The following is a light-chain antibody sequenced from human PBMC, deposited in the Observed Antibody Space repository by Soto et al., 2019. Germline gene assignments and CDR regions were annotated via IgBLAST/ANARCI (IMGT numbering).Light chain of an antibody. CDR2: LAS. CDR3: QYLNSFPLT. V-gene: IGKV1-9*01. CDR1: QGIRNY. J-gene: IGKJ4*01. Sequence: IQLTQSPSSLSASVGDRVTITCRASQGIRNYLAWYQQKPGKAPNLLIYLASTLQGGVPSRVSGSGSGTDFSLTISSLQPEDVATYYGQYLNSFPLTFGGGTKVERK.